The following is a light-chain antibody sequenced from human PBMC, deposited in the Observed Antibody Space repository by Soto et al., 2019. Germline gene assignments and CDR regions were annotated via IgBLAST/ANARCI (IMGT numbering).Light chain of an antibody. CDR1: QSVSSN. J-gene: IGKJ5*01. CDR2: GAS. Sequence: EIVLSQSPGTLSLSPGERATLSCRASQSVSSNLAWYQQKPGQAPRLLIYGASTRATGIPARFSGSGSGTEFTLTISSLQSEDIAVYYCQQYNNWPPITFGQGTRLEIK. CDR3: QQYNNWPPIT. V-gene: IGKV3-15*01.